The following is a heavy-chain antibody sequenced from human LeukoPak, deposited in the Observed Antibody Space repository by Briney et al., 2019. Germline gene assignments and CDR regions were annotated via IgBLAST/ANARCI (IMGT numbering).Heavy chain of an antibody. CDR1: GGTFSSYAIGTFSSYA. J-gene: IGHJ4*02. V-gene: IGHV1-69*01. Sequence: SVKVSCKASGGTFSSYAIGTFSSYAINWVRQAPGQGLEWMRGVIPLFATTNYAQNFWGRVTITADESTSTTYMDLSSLRSEDTAVYYCARDPIYSPGRRQWLVDFDYWGQGTLVTVSS. D-gene: IGHD6-19*01. CDR3: ARDPIYSPGRRQWLVDFDY. CDR2: VIPLFATT.